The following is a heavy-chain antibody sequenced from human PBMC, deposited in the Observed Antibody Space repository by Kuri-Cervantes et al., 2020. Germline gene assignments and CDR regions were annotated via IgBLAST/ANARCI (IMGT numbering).Heavy chain of an antibody. CDR1: GFTFSSYA. D-gene: IGHD3-10*01. J-gene: IGHJ4*02. Sequence: GEYLKLSCAASGFTFSSYAMHWVRQAPGKGLEWVAVISYDGSNKYYADSVKGRFTISRDNSKNTLYLQMNSLRAEDTAVYYCAKDGWFGDLGDWGQGTLVTVSS. V-gene: IGHV3-30*07. CDR3: AKDGWFGDLGD. CDR2: ISYDGSNK.